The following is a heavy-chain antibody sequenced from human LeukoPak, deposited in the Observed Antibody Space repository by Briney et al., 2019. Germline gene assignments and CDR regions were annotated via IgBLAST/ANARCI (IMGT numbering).Heavy chain of an antibody. CDR2: IIPIFGTA. V-gene: IGHV1-69*05. D-gene: IGHD3-10*01. CDR1: GGTFSSYA. J-gene: IGHJ5*02. Sequence: SVKVSCKASGGTFSSYAISWVRQAPGQGLEWMGGIIPIFGTANYAQKFQGRVTMTTDTSTSTAYMELRSLRSDDTAVYYCARILKMVRGVFDPWGQGTLVTVSS. CDR3: ARILKMVRGVFDP.